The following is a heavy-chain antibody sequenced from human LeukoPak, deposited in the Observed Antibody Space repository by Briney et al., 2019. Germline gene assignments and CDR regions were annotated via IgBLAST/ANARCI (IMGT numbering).Heavy chain of an antibody. J-gene: IGHJ4*02. CDR1: GGTFSSYT. CDR3: ARDRGVATILFDY. Sequence: SVKVSCKASGGTFSSYTINWVRQAPGQGLEWMGRIIPVLGITNYAQKFQGRVTITADKSTSIAYMELSSLRSEDTAIYYCARDRGVATILFDYWGQGTLVTVSS. CDR2: IIPVLGIT. D-gene: IGHD5-12*01. V-gene: IGHV1-69*04.